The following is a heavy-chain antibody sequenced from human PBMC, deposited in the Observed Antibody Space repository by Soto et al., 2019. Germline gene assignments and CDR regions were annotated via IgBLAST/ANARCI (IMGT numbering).Heavy chain of an antibody. CDR2: IYSSGST. J-gene: IGHJ2*01. V-gene: IGHV4-59*01. CDR3: ARQRAVSGSSYWYFDL. D-gene: IGHD6-19*01. CDR1: GGSINSYY. Sequence: QVQLQESGPGLVKPSETLSLTCTVSGGSINSYYWSWIRQSPGKGPEWIGYIYSSGSTNYNPSLTSRVTIAVDTSKNQFSLKLSSVAPADTAIYFCARQRAVSGSSYWYFDLWGRGTLVTVSS.